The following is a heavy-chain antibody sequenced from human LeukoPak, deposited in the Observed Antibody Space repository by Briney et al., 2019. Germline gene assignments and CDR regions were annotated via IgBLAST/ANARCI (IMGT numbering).Heavy chain of an antibody. V-gene: IGHV3-23*01. CDR2: ITGSGTST. CDR1: GFTFSSYA. CDR3: TKARFGSGTYSAYDF. D-gene: IGHD3-10*01. Sequence: PGGSLRLSCAASGFTFSSYAMTWVRQGPGKGLEWVSTITGSGTSTFYADSVKGRFTISRDTSKTTLHLQMNSLRADDTAIYYCTKARFGSGTYSAYDFWGQGTRVTVSS. J-gene: IGHJ3*01.